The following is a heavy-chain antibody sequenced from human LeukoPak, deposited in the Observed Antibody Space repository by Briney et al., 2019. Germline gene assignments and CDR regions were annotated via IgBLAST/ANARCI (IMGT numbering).Heavy chain of an antibody. CDR3: ARSVDIIATFGVVTPLDF. CDR2: IYHTGIS. D-gene: IGHD3-3*01. Sequence: SETLSLTCSVSGASIDSSYWTWIRQPPGKGLEWMGYIYHTGISNSSPSLKSRLTFSLDASKSQFSLRLSSVTASDTAVYYCARSVDIIATFGVVTPLDFWGRGTLVTVSS. V-gene: IGHV4-4*09. CDR1: GASIDSSY. J-gene: IGHJ4*02.